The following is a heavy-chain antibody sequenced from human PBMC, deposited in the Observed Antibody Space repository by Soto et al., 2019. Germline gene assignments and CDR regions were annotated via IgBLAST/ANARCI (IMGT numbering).Heavy chain of an antibody. J-gene: IGHJ5*02. CDR3: ARAGRGDDFWSGYTYNWFDP. D-gene: IGHD3-3*01. CDR1: GLSFSGYY. CDR2: INHSGST. Sequence: SETLSLTCAFYGLSFSGYYWSWIRQPPGKGLEWIGEINHSGSTNYNPSLKSRVTISVDTSKNQFSLKLSSVTAADTAVYYCARAGRGDDFWSGYTYNWFDPWGQGTLVTVSS. V-gene: IGHV4-34*01.